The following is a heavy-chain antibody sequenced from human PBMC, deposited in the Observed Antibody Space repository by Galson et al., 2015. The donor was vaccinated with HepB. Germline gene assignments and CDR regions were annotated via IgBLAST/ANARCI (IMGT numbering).Heavy chain of an antibody. D-gene: IGHD6-19*01. V-gene: IGHV3-30-3*01. CDR3: GSGGLRAVAGTKGDY. CDR1: GFTVSDYS. CDR2: TSYDGSNN. Sequence: SLRLSCAASGFTVSDYSMYWVRQAPGKGLEWVAVTSYDGSNNYYGDLVKGRFSISRDSSKNTLFLQMRSVRTDDTAVYYCGSGGLRAVAGTKGDYWGQGSLVTVSS. J-gene: IGHJ4*02.